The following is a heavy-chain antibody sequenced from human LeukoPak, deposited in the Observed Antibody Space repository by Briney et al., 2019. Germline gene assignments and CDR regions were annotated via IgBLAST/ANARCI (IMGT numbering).Heavy chain of an antibody. V-gene: IGHV1-69*05. J-gene: IGHJ6*03. CDR1: GGTFSSYA. CDR3: ARAPGVPAARNYYYYMDV. Sequence: SVKVSCKASGGTFSSYAISWVRQAPGQGLEWMGGIIPIFGTANYAQKFQGRVTITTDESTSTAYMELCSLRSEDTAVYYCARAPGVPAARNYYYYMDVWGKGTTVTVSS. CDR2: IIPIFGTA. D-gene: IGHD2-2*01.